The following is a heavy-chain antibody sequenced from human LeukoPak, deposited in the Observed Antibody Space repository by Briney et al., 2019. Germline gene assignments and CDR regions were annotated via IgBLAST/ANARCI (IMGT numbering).Heavy chain of an antibody. CDR1: GGSISSYY. Sequence: SETLSLTCTVSGGSISSYYWSWIRQPAGKGLEWIGRIYTSGSTNYNPSLKSRVAISVDTSKNQFSLKLSSVTAADTAVYYCARLLRTGYCFDYWGQGTLVTVSS. V-gene: IGHV4-4*07. CDR2: IYTSGST. D-gene: IGHD1-1*01. J-gene: IGHJ4*02. CDR3: ARLLRTGYCFDY.